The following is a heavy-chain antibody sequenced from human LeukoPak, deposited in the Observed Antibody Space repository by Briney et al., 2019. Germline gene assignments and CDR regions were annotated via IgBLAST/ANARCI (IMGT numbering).Heavy chain of an antibody. CDR3: ARNYDFWKGSNWFDP. CDR2: ISSSGGNM. D-gene: IGHD3-3*01. V-gene: IGHV3-11*04. Sequence: GGSLRLSCAGSGFTFNDYYMSWIRQAPGKGLEWVSYISSSGGNMYYADSVRGRFTISRDNAKNSLYLQMNNLRAEDTAVYFCARNYDFWKGSNWFDPWGQGTLVTVSS. CDR1: GFTFNDYY. J-gene: IGHJ5*02.